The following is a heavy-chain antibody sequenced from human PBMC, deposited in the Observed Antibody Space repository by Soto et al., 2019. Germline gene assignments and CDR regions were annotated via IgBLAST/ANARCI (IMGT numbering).Heavy chain of an antibody. V-gene: IGHV3-21*01. Sequence: AGSLRLSCAVSGFTFGTHSMHCVRHVPGKGLEWVSSISTSSSYIDYADSVKGRFTISRDNAKNSLLLQTSSLRADDPAVYYCATRIVMPGTQDFGTWGQGAQVTVS. D-gene: IGHD1-7*01. CDR1: GFTFGTHS. CDR3: ATRIVMPGTQDFGT. J-gene: IGHJ4*02. CDR2: ISTSSSYI.